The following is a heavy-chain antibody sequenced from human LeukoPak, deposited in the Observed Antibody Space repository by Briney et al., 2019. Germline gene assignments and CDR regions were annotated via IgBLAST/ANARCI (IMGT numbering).Heavy chain of an antibody. Sequence: PGGSLRLSCAASGFTVSSNYMSWVRQAPGKGLEWVSVIYSGGSIYYVDSVKGRFTISRDNSKNTVYLQMNSLRAEDTAVYYCARATGASSCFSHWGQGTLVTVSS. D-gene: IGHD6-13*01. CDR1: GFTVSSNY. J-gene: IGHJ4*02. V-gene: IGHV3-53*01. CDR3: ARATGASSCFSH. CDR2: IYSGGSI.